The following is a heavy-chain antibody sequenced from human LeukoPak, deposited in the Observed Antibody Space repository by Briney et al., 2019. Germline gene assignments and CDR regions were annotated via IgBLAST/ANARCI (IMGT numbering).Heavy chain of an antibody. CDR2: INPNSGGT. V-gene: IGHV1-2*02. CDR1: GYTFTTYG. J-gene: IGHJ6*03. Sequence: ASVKVSCKASGYTFTTYGISWVRQAPGQGLEWMGWINPNSGGTNYAQKFQGRVTMTRDTSISTAYMELSRLRSDDTAVYYCARDVRYYYDSSGYSNNYYYYYMDVWGKGTTVTVSS. D-gene: IGHD3-22*01. CDR3: ARDVRYYYDSSGYSNNYYYYYMDV.